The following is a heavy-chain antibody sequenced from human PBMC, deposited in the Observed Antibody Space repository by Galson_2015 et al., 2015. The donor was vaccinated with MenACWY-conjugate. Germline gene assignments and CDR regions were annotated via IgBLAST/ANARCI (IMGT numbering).Heavy chain of an antibody. CDR2: IIRGGGST. Sequence: SVKLSCKASGYTFTSYYMHWVRQAPGQGLEWMGIIIRGGGSTSYAQKFQGRVTMTRDTSTSTVYTELSRLRSEDTAVYYCARADYFYFCKPVGVSAYDAVDIRGQGTMVTVSS. CDR1: GYTFTSYY. D-gene: IGHD3-3*01. CDR3: ARADYFYFCKPVGVSAYDAVDI. J-gene: IGHJ3*02. V-gene: IGHV1-46*01.